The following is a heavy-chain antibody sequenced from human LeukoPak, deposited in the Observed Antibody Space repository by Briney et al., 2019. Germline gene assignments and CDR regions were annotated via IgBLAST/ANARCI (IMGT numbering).Heavy chain of an antibody. V-gene: IGHV4-59*08. J-gene: IGHJ3*02. CDR2: IYYSGST. CDR1: GGSISSYY. D-gene: IGHD2-2*02. Sequence: SETLSLTCTVSGGSISSYYWSWIRQPPGKGLEWIGYIYYSGSTNYNPSLKSRVTISVDTSKNQFSLKLSSVTAADTAVYYCARLTPLRCSSTSCYTNDAFDIWGQGTMVTVSS. CDR3: ARLTPLRCSSTSCYTNDAFDI.